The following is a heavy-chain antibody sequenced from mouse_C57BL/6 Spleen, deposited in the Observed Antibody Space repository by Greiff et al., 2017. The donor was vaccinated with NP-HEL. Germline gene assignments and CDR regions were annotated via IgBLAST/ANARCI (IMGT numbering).Heavy chain of an antibody. Sequence: QVQLQQSGAELVMPGASVKLSCKASGYTFTSYWMHWVKQRPGQGLEWIGEIDPSDSYTNYNQKFKGKSTLTVDKSSSTAYMQLSSLTSEDSAVYYCAREGGRICDYGGQGTTLTVSS. CDR2: IDPSDSYT. V-gene: IGHV1-69*01. D-gene: IGHD1-1*01. J-gene: IGHJ2*01. CDR3: AREGGRICDY. CDR1: GYTFTSYW.